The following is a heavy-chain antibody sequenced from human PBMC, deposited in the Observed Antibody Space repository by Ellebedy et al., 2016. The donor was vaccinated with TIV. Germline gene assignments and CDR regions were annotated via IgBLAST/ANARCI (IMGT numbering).Heavy chain of an antibody. CDR3: AREPPGATSGFDY. D-gene: IGHD1-26*01. V-gene: IGHV1-69*13. CDR1: GGTFSSDA. CDR2: ITPMFGTA. J-gene: IGHJ4*02. Sequence: ASVKVSCKASGGTFSSDAITWVRQAPGQGLEWMGGITPMFGTAKYAQKLQGRVTATADESTNTAYMELSSLRSEDSAVYYCAREPPGATSGFDYWGQGTLVTVSA.